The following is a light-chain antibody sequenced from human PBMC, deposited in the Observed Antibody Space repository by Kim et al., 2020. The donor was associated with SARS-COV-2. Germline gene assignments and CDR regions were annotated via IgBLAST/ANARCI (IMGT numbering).Light chain of an antibody. V-gene: IGLV2-23*02. J-gene: IGLJ2*01. Sequence: PITVSCTGTSSDVGRYNLVSWYQQHPGKAPKLMIYEVSKRPSGVSNRFSGSKSGNTASLTISGLQAEDEADYYCCSYAGSSTSVVFGGGTQLTVL. CDR2: EVS. CDR1: SSDVGRYNL. CDR3: CSYAGSSTSVV.